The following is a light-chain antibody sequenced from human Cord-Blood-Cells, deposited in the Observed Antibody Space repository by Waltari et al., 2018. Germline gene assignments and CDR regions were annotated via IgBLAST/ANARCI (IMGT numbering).Light chain of an antibody. V-gene: IGKV4-1*01. CDR2: WAF. J-gene: IGKJ5*01. CDR3: QQYYSTPPVT. Sequence: DIVMTQSPDSLAVSLGERATINCKSSQSVLYSSNNKNYLAWYQQKPGQPPKLLIYWAFTRESELPDRFSGRGSGTDFTLTISRLQAEDVAVYYCQQYYSTPPVTFGQGTRLEIK. CDR1: QSVLYSSNNKNY.